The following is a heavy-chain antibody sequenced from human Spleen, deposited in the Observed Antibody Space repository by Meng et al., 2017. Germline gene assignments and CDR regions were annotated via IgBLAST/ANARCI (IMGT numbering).Heavy chain of an antibody. Sequence: LSLTCAASGFTFSSYAMSWVRQDPGKGLVWVSRISSDGSVTTYADSVKGRFTISRDNAKNTLYLQMNSLRVEETAVYYCTRTRYSTSPSDYWGQGTLVTVSS. J-gene: IGHJ4*02. CDR2: ISSDGSVT. CDR3: TRTRYSTSPSDY. V-gene: IGHV3-74*03. D-gene: IGHD6-6*01. CDR1: GFTFSSYA.